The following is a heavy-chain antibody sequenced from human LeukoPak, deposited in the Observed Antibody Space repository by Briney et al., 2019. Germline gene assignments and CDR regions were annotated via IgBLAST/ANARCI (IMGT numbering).Heavy chain of an antibody. CDR2: IYYSGST. Sequence: PSQTLSLTCTVSGGSISSGGYSWSWIRQHPGKGLEWIGYIYYSGSTYYNPSLKSRVTISVDTSKNQFSLKLSSVTAADTAVYYCARLEDDFLGWQDAFDIWGQGTMVTVSS. CDR1: GGSISSGGYS. CDR3: ARLEDDFLGWQDAFDI. J-gene: IGHJ3*02. D-gene: IGHD3-3*01. V-gene: IGHV4-31*03.